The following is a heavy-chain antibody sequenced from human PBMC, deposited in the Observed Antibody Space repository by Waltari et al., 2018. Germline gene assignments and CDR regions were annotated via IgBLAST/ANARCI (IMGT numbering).Heavy chain of an antibody. J-gene: IGHJ2*01. CDR3: AREHSGSYHPFWYFDL. D-gene: IGHD1-26*01. CDR2: VIPIFGTA. Sequence: QVQLVQSGAEVKKPGSSVKVSCKASGGTFSSYAISWVRQAPGQGLEWLGGVIPIFGTANYAQKFQGRVTITADESTSTAYMELSSLRSEDTAVYYCAREHSGSYHPFWYFDLWGRGTLVTVSS. V-gene: IGHV1-69*13. CDR1: GGTFSSYA.